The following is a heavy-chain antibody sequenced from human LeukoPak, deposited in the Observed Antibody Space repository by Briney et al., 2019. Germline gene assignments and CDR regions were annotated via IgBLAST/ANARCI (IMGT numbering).Heavy chain of an antibody. CDR2: ISGSGRST. Sequence: GGTLRLSCAASGFTFSTYGMSWVRQAPGKGLEWVSGISGSGRSTYYADSVKGRFTISRDNSRNTLYLQMNSLRAEDTAVYYCAKEIWPTVTTPGWTYFDYWGQGTLVTVSS. CDR3: AKEIWPTVTTPGWTYFDY. J-gene: IGHJ4*02. CDR1: GFTFSTYG. V-gene: IGHV3-23*01. D-gene: IGHD4-17*01.